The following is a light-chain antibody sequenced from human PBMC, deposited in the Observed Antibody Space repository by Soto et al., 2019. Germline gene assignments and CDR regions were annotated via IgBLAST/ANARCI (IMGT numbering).Light chain of an antibody. CDR1: SSNIGSNY. CDR3: AAWDDSLSGRV. CDR2: RNN. Sequence: QSVLTQPPSASGTPGQWVTISCSGSSSNIGSNYVYWYQQLSGTAPKLLIYRNNQRPSGVPDRFSGSKSGTSASLAISGLRSEDEADYYCAAWDDSLSGRVFGGGTKLTVL. V-gene: IGLV1-47*01. J-gene: IGLJ2*01.